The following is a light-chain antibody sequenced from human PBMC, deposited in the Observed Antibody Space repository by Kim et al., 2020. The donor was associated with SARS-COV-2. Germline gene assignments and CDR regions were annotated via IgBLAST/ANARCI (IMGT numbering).Light chain of an antibody. J-gene: IGLJ2*01. Sequence: GQSITISCTGTSSDVGGYNYVSWYQQHPGNAPKLMIYDVSKRPSGVSNRFSGSKSGNTASLTISGLQAEDEADYYCSSYTSSSIVVFGGGTQLTVL. CDR2: DVS. CDR3: SSYTSSSIVV. CDR1: SSDVGGYNY. V-gene: IGLV2-14*04.